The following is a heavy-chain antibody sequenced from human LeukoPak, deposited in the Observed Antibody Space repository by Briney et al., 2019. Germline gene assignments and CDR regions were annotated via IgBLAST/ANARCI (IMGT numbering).Heavy chain of an antibody. V-gene: IGHV1-2*02. CDR1: GYTFTGYY. CDR2: INPNSGGT. CDR3: ARDTTVVLYYFDY. Sequence: ASVKVSCKASGYTFTGYYMHWVRQAPGLGLEWMGWINPNSGGTNYAQKFQGRVTMTRDTSISTAYMELSRLRSDDTAVYYCARDTTVVLYYFDYWGQGTLVTVSS. D-gene: IGHD4-23*01. J-gene: IGHJ4*02.